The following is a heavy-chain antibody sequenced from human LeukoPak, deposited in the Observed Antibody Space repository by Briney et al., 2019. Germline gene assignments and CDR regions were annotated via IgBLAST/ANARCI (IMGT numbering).Heavy chain of an antibody. CDR2: ISSSSSYI. J-gene: IGHJ4*02. Sequence: GRSLRLSCAASEFTFNNYGMHWVRQAPGKGLEWVSSISSSSSYIYYADSVKGRFTISRDNAKNSLYLQMNSLRAEDTAVYYCARDEGDDIVFPAGNYWGQGPLVTVS. V-gene: IGHV3-21*01. D-gene: IGHD2-15*01. CDR1: EFTFNNYG. CDR3: ARDEGDDIVFPAGNY.